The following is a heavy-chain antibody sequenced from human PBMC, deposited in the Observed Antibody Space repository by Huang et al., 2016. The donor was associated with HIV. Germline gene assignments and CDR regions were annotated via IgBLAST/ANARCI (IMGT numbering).Heavy chain of an antibody. J-gene: IGHJ3*02. V-gene: IGHV3-7*01. CDR1: GFNFKNYW. CDR2: LRGYGSEK. Sequence: DEHLVESGGGLVQPGGSVTLTCEVSGFNFKNYWMNWVRQAPGKGLELVDNLRGYGSEKNYEDSVKGRFTIIRDNAKNLLYLQRKSLRAEDTSVYYCATNLQIVVVPPDMGYDAFDMWGQGTMVTVSS. D-gene: IGHD2-2*01. CDR3: ATNLQIVVVPPDMGYDAFDM.